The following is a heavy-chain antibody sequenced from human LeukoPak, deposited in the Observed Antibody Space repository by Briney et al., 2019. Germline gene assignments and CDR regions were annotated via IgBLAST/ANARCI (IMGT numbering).Heavy chain of an antibody. CDR3: AREKRGYYDYVWGSYLQTTFDY. CDR1: GFTFSSYA. V-gene: IGHV3-30-3*01. D-gene: IGHD3-16*02. Sequence: GRSLRLSCAASGFTFSSYAMHWVRQAPGKGLEWVAVISYDGSNKYYADSVKGRFTISRDNSKNTLYLQMNSLGAEDTAVYYCAREKRGYYDYVWGSYLQTTFDYWGQGTLVTVSS. CDR2: ISYDGSNK. J-gene: IGHJ4*02.